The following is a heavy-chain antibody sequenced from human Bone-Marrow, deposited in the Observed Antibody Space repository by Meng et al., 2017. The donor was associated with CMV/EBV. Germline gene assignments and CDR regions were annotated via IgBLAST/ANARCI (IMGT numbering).Heavy chain of an antibody. CDR3: AKDGGRGVIAARPDD. CDR2: ISWDGGST. CDR1: GFTFSSYA. V-gene: IGHV3-43D*03. D-gene: IGHD6-6*01. J-gene: IGHJ4*02. Sequence: GGSLRLSCAASGFTFSSYAMHWVRQAPGKGLEWVSLISWDGGSTYYADSVKGRFTISRDNSKNPLYLQMNSLRAEDTALYYCAKDGGRGVIAARPDDWGQGTLVTVSS.